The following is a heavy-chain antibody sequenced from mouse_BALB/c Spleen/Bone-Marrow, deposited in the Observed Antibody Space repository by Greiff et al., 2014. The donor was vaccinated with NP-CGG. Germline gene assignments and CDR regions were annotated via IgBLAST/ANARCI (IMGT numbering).Heavy chain of an antibody. D-gene: IGHD4-1*01. J-gene: IGHJ4*01. Sequence: VQLQQSGPDLVKPSQSLSLTCTVTGYSITSYYSCHWIRQFPGNKLEWMGYIHYSGITVYNPSLKSRISITRDTSNNQFFLQLNSVTTEDTATYYCARFAGTPYTMDYWGQGTSVTVSS. CDR1: GYSITSYYS. V-gene: IGHV3-1*02. CDR3: ARFAGTPYTMDY. CDR2: IHYSGIT.